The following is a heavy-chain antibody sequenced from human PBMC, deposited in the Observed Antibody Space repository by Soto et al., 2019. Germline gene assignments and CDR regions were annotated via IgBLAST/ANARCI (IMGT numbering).Heavy chain of an antibody. CDR1: GYTFTSYG. Sequence: ASVKVSCKASGYTFTSYGISWVRQAPGQGLEWMGWISAYNGNTNYAQKFQGRVTMTTDTSTSTAYMELRSLRSEDTAVYYCASLSWTIFYGSGNDAFDIWGQGTMVTVSS. D-gene: IGHD3-10*01. J-gene: IGHJ3*02. V-gene: IGHV1-18*01. CDR2: ISAYNGNT. CDR3: ASLSWTIFYGSGNDAFDI.